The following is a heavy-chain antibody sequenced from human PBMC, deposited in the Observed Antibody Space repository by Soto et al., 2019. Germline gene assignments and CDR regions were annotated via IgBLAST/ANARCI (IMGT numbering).Heavy chain of an antibody. V-gene: IGHV5-51*01. CDR2: IYPGDSDT. CDR3: ARHLRSYDFFQYYYGIDV. Sequence: GESLKISCRGSGFNYNLHWISWVRQKPGRGLEWMGIIYPGDSDTRYNPSFQGQVTISVDKSINTAYLQWDSLEASDTATYYCARHLRSYDFFQYYYGIDVWGQGSTVTVSS. CDR1: GFNYNLHW. J-gene: IGHJ6*02. D-gene: IGHD3-16*01.